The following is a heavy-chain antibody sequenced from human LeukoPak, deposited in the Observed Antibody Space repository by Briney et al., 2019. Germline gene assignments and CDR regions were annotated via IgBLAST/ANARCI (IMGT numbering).Heavy chain of an antibody. J-gene: IGHJ4*02. CDR1: GGSFSGYY. D-gene: IGHD4-17*01. Sequence: PSETLSLTCAVYGGSFSGYYWSWIRQPPGKGLEWIGEINHSGSTNYNPSHKSRVTISVDTSKNQFSLKLSSVTAADTAVYYCARADYGDYFTFDYWGQGTLVTVSS. CDR3: ARADYGDYFTFDY. V-gene: IGHV4-34*01. CDR2: INHSGST.